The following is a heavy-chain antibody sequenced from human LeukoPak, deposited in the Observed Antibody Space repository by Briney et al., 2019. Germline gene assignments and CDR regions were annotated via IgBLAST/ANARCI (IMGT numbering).Heavy chain of an antibody. CDR2: ISSSGSTI. Sequence: GGSLRLSCAASGFTFSSYEMNWVRQAPGKGLEWVSYISSSGSTIYYADSVKGRFTISRDNAKNSLYLQMNSLRAEDTAVYYCAKDPAAGHYYYYGMDVWGQGTTVTVSS. CDR1: GFTFSSYE. CDR3: AKDPAAGHYYYYGMDV. D-gene: IGHD6-13*01. V-gene: IGHV3-48*03. J-gene: IGHJ6*02.